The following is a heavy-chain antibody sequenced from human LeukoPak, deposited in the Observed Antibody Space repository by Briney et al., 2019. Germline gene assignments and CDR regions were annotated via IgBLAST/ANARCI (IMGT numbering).Heavy chain of an antibody. CDR1: GGSISSYS. D-gene: IGHD3-22*01. V-gene: IGHV4-59*12. CDR3: ARDSSVSSWAFDI. CDR2: MSYCGTT. Sequence: SETLSLTCTVSGGSISSYSWSWVRQPPGKGLEWIAYMSYCGTTNYNPSLKSRVTVSLDTSKNQFSLKLSSVTAADTAFYYCARDSSVSSWAFDIWGQGTVVTVSS. J-gene: IGHJ3*02.